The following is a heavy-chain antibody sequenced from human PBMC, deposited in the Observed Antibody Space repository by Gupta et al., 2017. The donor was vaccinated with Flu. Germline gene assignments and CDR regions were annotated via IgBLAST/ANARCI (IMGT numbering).Heavy chain of an antibody. D-gene: IGHD6-13*01. CDR2: ISYDGSNK. Sequence: QAPGKGLEWVAVISYDGSNKYYADSVKGRFTIFRDNSKNTLYLQMNSLRAEDTAIYYCAKEVDLSSSFEYFHHWGQGTLVTVSS. J-gene: IGHJ1*01. V-gene: IGHV3-30*18. CDR3: AKEVDLSSSFEYFHH.